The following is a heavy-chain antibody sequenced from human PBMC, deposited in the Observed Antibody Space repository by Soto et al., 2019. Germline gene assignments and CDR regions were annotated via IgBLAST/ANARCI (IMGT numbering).Heavy chain of an antibody. D-gene: IGHD3-10*01. CDR2: ISGGGDSR. J-gene: IGHJ4*02. CDR3: AKDHFTMVRLYDS. Sequence: EVQLLESGGALVQPGGSLRLSCAASGFTFRNYAMKWVRQAPGKGLELVSSISGGGDSRKYVDSVKGRFTISRYNSKNTLYLKRNSLRAEDTSVYYCAKDHFTMVRLYDSWGQGTLVTVSS. CDR1: GFTFRNYA. V-gene: IGHV3-23*01.